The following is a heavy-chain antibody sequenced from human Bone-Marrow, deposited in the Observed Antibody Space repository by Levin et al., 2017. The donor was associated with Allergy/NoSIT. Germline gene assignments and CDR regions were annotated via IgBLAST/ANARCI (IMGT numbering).Heavy chain of an antibody. J-gene: IGHJ4*02. V-gene: IGHV3-48*02. D-gene: IGHD3-22*01. Sequence: GESLKISCAASGFTFRHYTMNWVRQAPGKGLEWVSCITSSGDSTYYADSVKGRFTISRDNAKNSLYLQLNLLRDEDTAMYYCARDPARGYYDRSGYSGDHWGQGTLVTVSS. CDR1: GFTFRHYT. CDR2: ITSSGDST. CDR3: ARDPARGYYDRSGYSGDH.